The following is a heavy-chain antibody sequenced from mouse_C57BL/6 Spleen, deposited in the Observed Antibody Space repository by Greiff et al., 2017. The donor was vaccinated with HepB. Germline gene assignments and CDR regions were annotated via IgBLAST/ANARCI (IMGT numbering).Heavy chain of an antibody. V-gene: IGHV1-52*01. CDR3: ARGTDD. D-gene: IGHD2-3*01. J-gene: IGHJ2*01. Sequence: QVQLQQPGAELVRPGSSVKLSCKASGYTFTSYWMHWVKQRPIQGLEWIGNIYPSDSETDYNQKFKDKATLTVDKSSITAYMQLISLTSEDSSVYYVARGTDDWGQGTTLTVSS. CDR2: IYPSDSET. CDR1: GYTFTSYW.